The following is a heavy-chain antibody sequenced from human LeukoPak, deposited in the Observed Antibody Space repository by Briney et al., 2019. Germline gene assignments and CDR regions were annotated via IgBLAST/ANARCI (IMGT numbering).Heavy chain of an antibody. CDR2: FSGSSGTR. J-gene: IGHJ4*02. Sequence: GGSLRLSCPASGFTFSTYCMNWFRQAPGKGLDWVSYFSGSSGTRYYADSVKGRFTISRDNAKNSLYLQMNSLRAEDTAVYYCARAPYTSGWYRGDNDYWGQGTLVTVSS. CDR3: ARAPYTSGWYRGDNDY. V-gene: IGHV3-48*01. CDR1: GFTFSTYC. D-gene: IGHD6-19*01.